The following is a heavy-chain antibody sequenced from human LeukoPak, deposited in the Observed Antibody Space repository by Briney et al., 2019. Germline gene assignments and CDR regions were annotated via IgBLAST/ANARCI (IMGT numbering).Heavy chain of an antibody. J-gene: IGHJ5*02. CDR3: ARETPTFWSDRGWFDP. Sequence: PSETLSLTCTVSGGSISSGSYYWSWIRQPAGKGLEWIGRIYTSGSTNYNPSLKSRVTISVDTSKNQFSLKLSSVTAADTAVYYCARETPTFWSDRGWFDPWGQGTLVTVSS. CDR1: GGSISSGSYY. V-gene: IGHV4-61*02. D-gene: IGHD3-3*01. CDR2: IYTSGST.